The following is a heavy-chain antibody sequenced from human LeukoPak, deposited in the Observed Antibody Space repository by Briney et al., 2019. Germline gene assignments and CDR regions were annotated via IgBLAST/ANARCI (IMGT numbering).Heavy chain of an antibody. D-gene: IGHD2-2*01. CDR3: ARDTVVPAADRNWFDP. J-gene: IGHJ5*02. V-gene: IGHV1-2*02. CDR2: INPNSGGT. CDR1: GYTFTGYY. Sequence: ASVKVSCKASGYTFTGYYMHWVRQAPGQGLEWMGWINPNSGGTNYAQKFQGRVTMTRDTSISTAYMELSRLRSDDTAVYYCARDTVVPAADRNWFDPWGQGTLVTVSS.